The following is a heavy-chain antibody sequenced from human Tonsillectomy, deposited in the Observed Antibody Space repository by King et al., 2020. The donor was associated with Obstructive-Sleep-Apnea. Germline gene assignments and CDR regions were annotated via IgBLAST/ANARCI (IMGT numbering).Heavy chain of an antibody. V-gene: IGHV5-51*01. D-gene: IGHD6-19*01. CDR1: GYSFTSYW. CDR2: IYPGDSDT. J-gene: IGHJ5*02. CDR3: ARWGSAVAGDNWFDP. Sequence: QLVQSGAEVKKSGESLKISCKGSGYSFTSYWIGWVRQQPGKGLEWMGIIYPGDSDTRYSPAFQGQVTISADKSISTAYLQWSSLKASGTAMYYCARWGSAVAGDNWFDPWGRGTLVSVSS.